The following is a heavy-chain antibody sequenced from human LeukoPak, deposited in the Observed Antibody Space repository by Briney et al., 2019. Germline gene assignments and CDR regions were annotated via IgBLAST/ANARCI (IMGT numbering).Heavy chain of an antibody. CDR2: ISGNGGST. CDR3: AKDGYYELYYFDY. CDR1: GFTFSSYA. D-gene: IGHD3-22*01. J-gene: IGHJ4*02. Sequence: GGSLRLSCAASGFTFSSYAMSWVRQAPGKGLEWVSAISGNGGSTYYADSVKGRFTTSRDNSKNTLYLQMNSLRAEDTAVYYCAKDGYYELYYFDYWGQGTLVTVSS. V-gene: IGHV3-23*01.